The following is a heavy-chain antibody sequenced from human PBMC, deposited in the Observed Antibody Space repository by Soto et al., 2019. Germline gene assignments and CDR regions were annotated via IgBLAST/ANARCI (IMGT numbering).Heavy chain of an antibody. CDR3: ARDLLLSSGWYSGLV. Sequence: ASVKVSCKASGYTFTSYGISWVRQAPGQGLEWMVWISAYNGNTNYAQKLQGRVTMTTDTSTSTTYMELRSLSSDDTAVYYCARDLLLSSGWYSGLVWGQGTLVTDSS. V-gene: IGHV1-18*01. J-gene: IGHJ4*01. CDR2: ISAYNGNT. D-gene: IGHD6-19*01. CDR1: GYTFTSYG.